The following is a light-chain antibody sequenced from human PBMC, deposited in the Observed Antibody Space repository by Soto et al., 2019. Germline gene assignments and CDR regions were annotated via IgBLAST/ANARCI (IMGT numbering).Light chain of an antibody. CDR3: QQTYSTPLT. CDR1: QSINSH. CDR2: AAS. V-gene: IGKV1-39*01. Sequence: DIQLTQAPSSLSSSVGDKVTITYRASQSINSHLNWYQQKPGKAPNLLIYAASNLQSGVPARFSGSGSGTDFTLTISTLQPEDFATYYCQQTYSTPLTFGGGTKVDIK. J-gene: IGKJ4*01.